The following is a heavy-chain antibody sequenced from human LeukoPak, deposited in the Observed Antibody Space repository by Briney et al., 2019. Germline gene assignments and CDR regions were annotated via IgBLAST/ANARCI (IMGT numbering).Heavy chain of an antibody. D-gene: IGHD5-12*01. CDR1: GFTFCDYA. V-gene: IGHV3-49*04. J-gene: IGHJ5*02. CDR3: TRSGFSGYDRPRA. Sequence: GGSLRLSCTASGFTFCDYAMSWVRQAPGKGLEWVGFIRSKAYGGTTEYAASVKGRFTISRDDSKSIAYLQMNSLKPEDTAVYYCTRSGFSGYDRPRAWGQGTLVTASS. CDR2: IRSKAYGGTT.